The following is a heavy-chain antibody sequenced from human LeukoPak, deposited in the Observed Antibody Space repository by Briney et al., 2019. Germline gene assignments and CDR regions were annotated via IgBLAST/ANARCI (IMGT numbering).Heavy chain of an antibody. V-gene: IGHV1-8*01. CDR2: MNPNSGNT. CDR1: GYTFTSYD. J-gene: IGHJ6*03. Sequence: ASVKASCKASGYTFTSYDINWVRQPTGQGLEWMGWMNPNSGNTGYAQKFQGRVTMTRNTSISTAYMELSSLRSEDTAVYYCARAGVGVVVPAAAYYYYYYMDVWGKGTTVTVSS. CDR3: ARAGVGVVVPAAAYYYYYYMDV. D-gene: IGHD2-2*01.